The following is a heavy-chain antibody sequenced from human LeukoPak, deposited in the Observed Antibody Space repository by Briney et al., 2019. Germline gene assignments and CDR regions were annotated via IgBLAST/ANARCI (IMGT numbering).Heavy chain of an antibody. D-gene: IGHD3-10*01. CDR3: ARSSPYGSGSYYHYYFDY. V-gene: IGHV4-30-2*01. Sequence: SETLSLTCAVSGGSISSGGYSWSWIRQPPGKGLEWIGYIYHSGSTYYNPSLKSQVAISVDRSKNQFSLKLSSVTAADTAVYYCARSSPYGSGSYYHYYFDYWGQGTLVTVSS. J-gene: IGHJ4*02. CDR2: IYHSGST. CDR1: GGSISSGGYS.